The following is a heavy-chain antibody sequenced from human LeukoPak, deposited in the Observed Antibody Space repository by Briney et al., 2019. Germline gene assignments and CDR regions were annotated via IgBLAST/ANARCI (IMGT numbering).Heavy chain of an antibody. V-gene: IGHV1-69*05. CDR1: GGSFSTSG. CDR3: ARDHSLSSSSWYRYYYYGMDV. Sequence: SVKVSCKASGGSFSTSGFSWVRQAPGQGLEWMGGVIPIYGTPSYAQKFQGRVTMTRDTSTSTVYMELSSLRSEDTAVYYCARDHSLSSSSWYRYYYYGMDVWGQGTTVTVSS. CDR2: VIPIYGTP. J-gene: IGHJ6*02. D-gene: IGHD6-13*01.